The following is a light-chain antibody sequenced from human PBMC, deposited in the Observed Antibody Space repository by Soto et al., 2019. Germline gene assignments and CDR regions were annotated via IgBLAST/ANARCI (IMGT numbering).Light chain of an antibody. J-gene: IGKJ1*01. Sequence: DVQLTPSASSLSASIGARVTITCRASQDISNWLAWYQQRPGKAPKLLIYAASSLQSGVPSRFSGSGSGTDFTLNISSLQPEDFATYYCQQAGSFPGPFGQGAKVDIK. V-gene: IGKV1-12*01. CDR2: AAS. CDR1: QDISNW. CDR3: QQAGSFPGP.